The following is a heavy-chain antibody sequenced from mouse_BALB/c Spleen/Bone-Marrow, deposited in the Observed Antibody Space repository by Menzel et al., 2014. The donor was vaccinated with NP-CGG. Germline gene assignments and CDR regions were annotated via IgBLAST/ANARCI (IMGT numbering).Heavy chain of an antibody. Sequence: EVMLVESGAELVKPGASVRLSCTASGFNIKDTYLHWVKQRPEQGLDWIGRIDPAIFTKYDPKFQGKATITADTSSNTAYLHLSSLTSEDTAVYYCASYRYGWYCDGWGAGTTVTVSS. CDR1: GFNIKDTY. CDR3: ASYRYGWYCDG. CDR2: IDPAIFT. J-gene: IGHJ1*01. V-gene: IGHV14-3*02. D-gene: IGHD2-14*01.